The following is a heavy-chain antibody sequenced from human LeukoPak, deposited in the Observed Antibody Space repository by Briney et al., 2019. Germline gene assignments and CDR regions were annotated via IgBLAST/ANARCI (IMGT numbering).Heavy chain of an antibody. Sequence: PSETLSLTCTVSGGSISSSSYYWGWIRQPPGKGLEWIGSIYYSGSTYYNPSLKSRVTISVDTSKNQFSLKLSSVTAADTAVYYCARQVYGGKFLYFDYWGQGTLVTVSS. J-gene: IGHJ4*02. CDR2: IYYSGST. D-gene: IGHD4-23*01. CDR1: GGSISSSSYY. V-gene: IGHV4-39*01. CDR3: ARQVYGGKFLYFDY.